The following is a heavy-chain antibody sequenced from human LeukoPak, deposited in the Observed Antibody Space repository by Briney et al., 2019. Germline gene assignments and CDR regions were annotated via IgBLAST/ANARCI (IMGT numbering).Heavy chain of an antibody. D-gene: IGHD4-11*01. CDR2: LYHSGST. Sequence: PSETLSLTCAVSGYSISSGYYWGWIRPPPGKGLEWIGSLYHSGSTYYNPSLKSRVTMSVDRSKNQFSLKLSSVTAADTAVYYRARENSNSDAFDIWGQGTTVTVSS. CDR3: ARENSNSDAFDI. V-gene: IGHV4-38-2*02. CDR1: GYSISSGYY. J-gene: IGHJ3*02.